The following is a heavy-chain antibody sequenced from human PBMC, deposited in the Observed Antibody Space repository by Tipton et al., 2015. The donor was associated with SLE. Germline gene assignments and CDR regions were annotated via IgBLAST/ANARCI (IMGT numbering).Heavy chain of an antibody. J-gene: IGHJ3*02. V-gene: IGHV1-69*06. CDR1: GGTFSSYA. D-gene: IGHD3-22*01. Sequence: QSGAEVKKPGSSVKVSCKASGGTFSSYAISWVRQAPGQGLEWMGGIIPTFGTANYAQKFQGRVTITADKSTSTAYMELRSLRSDDTAVYYCARRRYYDSSGYYQDDAFDIWGQGTLVTVSS. CDR3: ARRRYYDSSGYYQDDAFDI. CDR2: IIPTFGTA.